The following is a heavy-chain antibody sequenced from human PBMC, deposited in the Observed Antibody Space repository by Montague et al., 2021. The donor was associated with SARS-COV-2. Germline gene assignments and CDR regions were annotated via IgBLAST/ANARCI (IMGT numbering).Heavy chain of an antibody. J-gene: IGHJ4*02. CDR1: GGSFSGYY. D-gene: IGHD6-13*01. CDR3: ARGHYSSSWYGVRYYFDY. CDR2: INHSGST. V-gene: IGHV4-34*01. Sequence: SETLSLTCAVYGGSFSGYYWSWIRQPPGKGLEWIGEINHSGSTNYNPSLKSRVTISVDTSKNQFSLKLSSVTAADTAVYYCARGHYSSSWYGVRYYFDYWGQGALVTVSP.